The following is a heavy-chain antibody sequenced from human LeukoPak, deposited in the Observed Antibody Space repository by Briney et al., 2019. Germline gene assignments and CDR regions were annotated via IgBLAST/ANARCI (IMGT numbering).Heavy chain of an antibody. Sequence: SETLSLTCTVSGGSISSGSYYWSWIRQPAGKGLEWIGRIYTSGSTNYSPSLKSRVTISVDTSKNQFSLKLSSVTAADTAVYYCARGRGITMIVVVYYYYYYMDVWGKGTTVTVSS. V-gene: IGHV4-61*02. D-gene: IGHD3-22*01. CDR3: ARGRGITMIVVVYYYYYYMDV. J-gene: IGHJ6*03. CDR1: GGSISSGSYY. CDR2: IYTSGST.